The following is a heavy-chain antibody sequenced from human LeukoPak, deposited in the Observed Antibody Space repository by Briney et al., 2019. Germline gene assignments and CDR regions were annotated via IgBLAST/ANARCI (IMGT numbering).Heavy chain of an antibody. CDR3: ATGRECESSGYRHLDY. J-gene: IGHJ4*02. CDR2: IKQDESEI. D-gene: IGHD3-22*01. Sequence: PGGSLRLSCAVSGLTFKNYWMTWVRQAPGKGLDRVASIKQDESEIHYVDSVKGRFTISRDNAKKSLYLQMHSLRAEDTAVYYCATGRECESSGYRHLDYWGQGTLVTVSS. CDR1: GLTFKNYW. V-gene: IGHV3-7*01.